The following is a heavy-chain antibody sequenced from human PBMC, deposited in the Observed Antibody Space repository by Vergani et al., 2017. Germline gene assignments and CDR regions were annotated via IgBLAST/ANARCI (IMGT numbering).Heavy chain of an antibody. CDR3: ASMAVAGTLTTYYYYYMDV. D-gene: IGHD6-19*01. Sequence: EVQLVESGGGLVQPGGSLRLSCAASGFTFSSYWMSWVRQAPGKGLGWVANIKQDGSEKYYVDSVKGRFTISRDNAKNSLYLQMNSLRAEDTAVYYCASMAVAGTLTTYYYYYMDVWGKGTTVTVSS. CDR2: IKQDGSEK. CDR1: GFTFSSYW. J-gene: IGHJ6*03. V-gene: IGHV3-7*01.